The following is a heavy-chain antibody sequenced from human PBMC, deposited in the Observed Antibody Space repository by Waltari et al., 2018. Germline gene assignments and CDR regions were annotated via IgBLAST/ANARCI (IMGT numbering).Heavy chain of an antibody. D-gene: IGHD5-12*01. CDR1: GDSISTSRYY. CDR2: IYYNGNT. CDR3: ATDNGYEY. Sequence: QLQLQESGPGLVKPSETLSLTCSVSGDSISTSRYYWGWIRQPPGKGLEWIGSIYYNGNTYYNPSLKNRVTLSLDTSKNQFSLRLTSVTAADTAVYYCATDNGYEYWGQGTLVTVSS. J-gene: IGHJ4*02. V-gene: IGHV4-39*07.